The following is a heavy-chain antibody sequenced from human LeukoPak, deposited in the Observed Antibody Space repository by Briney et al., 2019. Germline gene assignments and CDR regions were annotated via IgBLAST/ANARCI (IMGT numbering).Heavy chain of an antibody. J-gene: IGHJ4*02. CDR1: GYTFTSYD. V-gene: IGHV1-18*01. D-gene: IGHD6-13*01. CDR3: ARLYSSSWYDY. CDR2: ISAYNGNT. Sequence: ASVKVSCKDSGYTFTSYDINWVRQATGQGLEWMGWISAYNGNTNYAQKLQGRVTMTTDTSTSTAYMELRSLRSDDTAVYYCARLYSSSWYDYWGQGTLVTVSS.